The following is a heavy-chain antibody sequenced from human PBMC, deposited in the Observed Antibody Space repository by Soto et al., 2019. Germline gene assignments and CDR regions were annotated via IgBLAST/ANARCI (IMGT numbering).Heavy chain of an antibody. D-gene: IGHD3-3*01. CDR3: ARGGVSTRTFDY. CDR2: IYPSDSDT. CDR1: GYNFAGYW. J-gene: IGHJ4*02. Sequence: GESLKISFKGSGYNFAGYWIAWVRQMPGKGLELMGIIYPSDSDTRYRPSFQGQVTISADKSISSAYLQWSSLSASDTAMYYCARGGVSTRTFDYWGQGTPVTVSS. V-gene: IGHV5-51*01.